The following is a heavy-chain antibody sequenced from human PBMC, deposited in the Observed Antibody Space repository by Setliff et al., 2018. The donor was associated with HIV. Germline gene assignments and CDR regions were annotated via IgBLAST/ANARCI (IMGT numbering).Heavy chain of an antibody. Sequence: PSETLSLTCTVSGGSISSSSYYWGWIRQPPGKGLEWIGSIYYSGSGYYNPSLKSRVTISVDTSKNQFSLKLGSVIAADTAVYYCARGRYNGDSYSGGFYCFDHWGQGSLVTVSS. V-gene: IGHV4-39*01. D-gene: IGHD1-1*01. CDR3: ARGRYNGDSYSGGFYCFDH. CDR2: IYYSGSG. CDR1: GGSISSSSYY. J-gene: IGHJ4*02.